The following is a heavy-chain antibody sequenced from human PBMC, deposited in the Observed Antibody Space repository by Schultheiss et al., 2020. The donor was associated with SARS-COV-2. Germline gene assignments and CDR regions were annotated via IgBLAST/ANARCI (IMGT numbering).Heavy chain of an antibody. Sequence: GESLKISCAASGLTVSNNYMTWVRQAPGKGLEWVSVIYSGGSTYHADSVKGRFTISRDNSKNTLYLQMNSLRAEDTAVYYCARGGTAWAYYYYGMDVWGQGAAVTVSS. V-gene: IGHV3-53*01. CDR1: GLTVSNNY. J-gene: IGHJ6*02. CDR3: ARGGTAWAYYYYGMDV. CDR2: IYSGGST. D-gene: IGHD2-21*02.